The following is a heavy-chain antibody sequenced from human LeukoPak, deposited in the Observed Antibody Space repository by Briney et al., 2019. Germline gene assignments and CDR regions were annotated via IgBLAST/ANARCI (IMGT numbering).Heavy chain of an antibody. CDR3: ARNVFDSSGYYPLVSDY. J-gene: IGHJ4*02. CDR2: IKQDGSEK. V-gene: IGHV3-7*01. D-gene: IGHD3-22*01. CDR1: GFTFSSYW. Sequence: GGSQRLSCAASGFTFSSYWMSWVRQAPGKGLEWVANIKQDGSEKYYVDSVKGRFTISRDNAKNSLYLQMNSLRAEDTAVYYCARNVFDSSGYYPLVSDYWGQGTLVTVSS.